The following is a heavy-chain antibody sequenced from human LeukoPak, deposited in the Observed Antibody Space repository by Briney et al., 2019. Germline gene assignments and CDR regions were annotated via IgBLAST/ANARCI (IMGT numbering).Heavy chain of an antibody. D-gene: IGHD3-9*01. J-gene: IGHJ5*02. CDR3: AKWGDYDILTGYYVSDL. Sequence: PGGSLRLSCAASGFIFRKYAMRWVRQAPGKGLEWVSAITGSGDSTYYADSVKGRFTIPRDNSKNTLYVEINTLRAEDTAVYYCAKWGDYDILTGYYVSDLWGQGTLVTVSS. CDR2: ITGSGDST. CDR1: GFIFRKYA. V-gene: IGHV3-23*01.